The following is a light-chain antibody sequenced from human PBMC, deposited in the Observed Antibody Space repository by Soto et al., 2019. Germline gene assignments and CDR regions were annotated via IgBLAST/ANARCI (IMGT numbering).Light chain of an antibody. CDR1: QSISSY. Sequence: QITQSRSSLYASVGGSVTISCRASQSISSYLNWYQQKPGKAPKLLIYAASSLQSGVPSRFSGCESRTAFALTIRALHPDAFGPFCYQRSQTVTYTLGRGTKVDIK. J-gene: IGKJ3*01. CDR3: QRSQTVTYT. CDR2: AAS. V-gene: IGKV1-39*01.